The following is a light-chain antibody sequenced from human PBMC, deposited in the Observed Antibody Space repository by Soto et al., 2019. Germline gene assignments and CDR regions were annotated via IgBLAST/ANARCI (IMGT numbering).Light chain of an antibody. Sequence: DIQMTQSPSSLSASVGDRVTITRRASQRITSSVNWYQQKPGKAPKLLIYAASNLQSGVPSRFSGSGSGTDFTLTISSLQPEDFATYYCQQSYSSPITFGQGTQLEIK. CDR2: AAS. J-gene: IGKJ5*01. V-gene: IGKV1-39*01. CDR3: QQSYSSPIT. CDR1: QRITSS.